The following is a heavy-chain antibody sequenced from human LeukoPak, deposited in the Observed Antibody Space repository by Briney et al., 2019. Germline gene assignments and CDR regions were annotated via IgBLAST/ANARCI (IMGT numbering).Heavy chain of an antibody. CDR2: ISYDGSNK. V-gene: IGHV3-30-3*01. D-gene: IGHD6-19*01. CDR3: ARTSIAVAVAPFDY. J-gene: IGHJ4*02. CDR1: GFTFSSYA. Sequence: GGSLGLSCAASGFTFSSYAMHWVRQAPGKGLEWVAVISYDGSNKYYADSVKGRFTISRDNSKNTLYLQMNSLRAEDTAVYYCARTSIAVAVAPFDYWGQGTLVTVSS.